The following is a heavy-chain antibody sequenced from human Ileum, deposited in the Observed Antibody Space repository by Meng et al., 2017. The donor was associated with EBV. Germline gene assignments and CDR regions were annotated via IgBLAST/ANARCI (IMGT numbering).Heavy chain of an antibody. CDR3: VRTLERGDY. CDR2: MNPKTGTA. CDR1: GYTFTNYD. J-gene: IGHJ4*02. Sequence: QGQLVQSGAEVKKPGAYVKVSCKASGYTFTNYDISWVRHATGRGLEWMGWMNPKTGTAHYAQKFQGRVSMTRDTSITPAYMELSSLTSEDTAVYYCVRTLERGDYWGQGTLVTVSS. V-gene: IGHV1-8*01. D-gene: IGHD5-24*01.